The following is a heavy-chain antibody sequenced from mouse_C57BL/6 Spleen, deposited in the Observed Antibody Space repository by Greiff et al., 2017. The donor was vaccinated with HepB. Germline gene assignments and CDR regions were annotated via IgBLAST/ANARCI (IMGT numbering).Heavy chain of an antibody. CDR3: STVLATNYFDY. J-gene: IGHJ2*01. D-gene: IGHD1-1*01. V-gene: IGHV1-59*01. CDR1: GYTFTSYW. CDR2: IDPSDSYT. Sequence: QVQLQQPGAELVRPGTSVKLSCKASGYTFTSYWMHWVKQRPGQGLEWIGVIDPSDSYTNYNQKFKGKATLTVDTSSSTAYMQLSSLTSEDAAVYYCSTVLATNYFDYWGQGTTLTVSS.